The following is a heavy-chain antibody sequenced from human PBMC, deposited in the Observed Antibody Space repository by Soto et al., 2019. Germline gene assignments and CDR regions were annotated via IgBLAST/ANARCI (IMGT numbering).Heavy chain of an antibody. V-gene: IGHV1-18*01. CDR1: GYTFTSYG. D-gene: IGHD2-15*01. Sequence: ASVKVSCKASGYTFTSYGISWVRQAPGQGLEWMGWISAYNGDTNYAQKFQGRVTLTTDTSTSTAYMELKSLTSDDTAVYSCARKGGYFEYWGQGTLVTVPS. CDR3: ARKGGYFEY. J-gene: IGHJ4*02. CDR2: ISAYNGDT.